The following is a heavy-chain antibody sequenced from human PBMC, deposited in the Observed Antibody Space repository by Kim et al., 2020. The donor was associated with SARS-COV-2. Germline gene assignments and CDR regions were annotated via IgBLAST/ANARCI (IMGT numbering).Heavy chain of an antibody. CDR2: INTNTGNP. V-gene: IGHV7-4-1*02. CDR3: ARPYDSSGYYYSDY. CDR1: GYTFTSYA. D-gene: IGHD3-22*01. Sequence: ASVKVSCKASGYTFTSYAIHWVRQAPGQGLKWMGWINTNTGNPTYAQGFTGRFVFSLDTSVSTAYLQISSLKAEDTAVYYCARPYDSSGYYYSDYWGQGTLVTVSS. J-gene: IGHJ4*02.